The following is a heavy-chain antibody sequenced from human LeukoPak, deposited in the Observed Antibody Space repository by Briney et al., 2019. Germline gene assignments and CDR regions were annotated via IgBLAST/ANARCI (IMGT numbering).Heavy chain of an antibody. V-gene: IGHV5-51*01. CDR1: GYSFTSYW. CDR2: IYPGDSDT. Sequence: GESLKISCKASGYSFTSYWIGWVRQMPGKGLEWMGIIYPGDSDTRYSPSFQGQVTISADKSITTAYLQWSSLRASDTAMYYCARQRSYDFDYWGQGTLVTVSS. D-gene: IGHD1-26*01. CDR3: ARQRSYDFDY. J-gene: IGHJ4*02.